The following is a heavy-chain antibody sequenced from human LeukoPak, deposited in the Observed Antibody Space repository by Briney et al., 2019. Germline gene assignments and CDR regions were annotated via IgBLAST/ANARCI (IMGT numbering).Heavy chain of an antibody. V-gene: IGHV3-21*01. D-gene: IGHD3-3*01. CDR2: ISSSSSYI. J-gene: IGHJ4*02. CDR1: GFTFSIYS. Sequence: GGSLRLSCAASGFTFSIYSMNWVRQAPGKGLEWVSSISSSSSYIYYADSVKGRFTISRDNAKNSLYLQVNSLRAEATAVYYCARLSAFWSGYYPSTDYWGQGTLVTVSS. CDR3: ARLSAFWSGYYPSTDY.